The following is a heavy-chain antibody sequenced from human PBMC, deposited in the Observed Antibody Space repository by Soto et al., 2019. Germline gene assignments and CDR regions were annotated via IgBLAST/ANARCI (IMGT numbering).Heavy chain of an antibody. CDR2: ISAYNGNT. V-gene: IGHV1-18*01. J-gene: IGHJ4*02. Sequence: QVQLVQSGAEVKKPGASVKVSCKASGFTFTSYRISWVRQAPGQGLEWMGWISAYNGNTNSALKLQGRVTMTTDPSTSTAYMELTSLRSDDTAVYYCALSAYSNTWADHWGQGTLVSVSS. CDR3: ALSAYSNTWADH. CDR1: GFTFTSYR. D-gene: IGHD6-13*01.